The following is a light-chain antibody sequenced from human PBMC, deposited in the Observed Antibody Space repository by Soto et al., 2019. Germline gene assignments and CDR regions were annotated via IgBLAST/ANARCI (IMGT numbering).Light chain of an antibody. CDR2: DTY. CDR3: QQRSNWPPIT. J-gene: IGKJ5*01. CDR1: QGVSTY. V-gene: IGKV3-11*01. Sequence: EIVLTQSPGTLSLSPGERATLSCRYSQGVSTYLAWYQQKVGQAPRLLIYDTYNRATGIPARFSGSGSGTDFTLTISSLEPEDFAVYYCQQRSNWPPITFGQGTRLEIK.